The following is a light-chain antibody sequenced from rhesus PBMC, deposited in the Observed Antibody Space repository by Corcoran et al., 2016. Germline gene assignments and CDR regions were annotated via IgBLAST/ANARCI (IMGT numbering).Light chain of an antibody. CDR3: QQYNNWNS. V-gene: IGKV3S9*01. Sequence: EIVMTQSPATLSLSPGERATLSCRASQSVSSYVAWYQQKPEQAPRLHIYGASSRATGIPDRFSGSGSGTDLTLIISSLEPEDVGVYYCQQYNNWNSFGQGTKVEIK. J-gene: IGKJ2*01. CDR2: GAS. CDR1: QSVSSY.